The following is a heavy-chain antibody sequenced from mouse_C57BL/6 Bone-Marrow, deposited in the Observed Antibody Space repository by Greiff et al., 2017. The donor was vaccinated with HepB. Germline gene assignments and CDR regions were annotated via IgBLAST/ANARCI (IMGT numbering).Heavy chain of an antibody. D-gene: IGHD1-1*01. V-gene: IGHV1-54*01. CDR3: ASSYYYGSSWYFDV. Sequence: QVQLQQSGAELVRPGTSVKVSCKASGYAFTNYLIEWVKQRPGQGLEWIGVINPGSGGTKYNEKFKGKATLTADKSSSTAYMQLSSLTSEDSAVYFCASSYYYGSSWYFDVWGTGATVTVSS. CDR2: INPGSGGT. CDR1: GYAFTNYL. J-gene: IGHJ1*03.